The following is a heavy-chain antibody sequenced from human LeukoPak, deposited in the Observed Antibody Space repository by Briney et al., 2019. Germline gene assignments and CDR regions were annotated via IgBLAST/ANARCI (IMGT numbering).Heavy chain of an antibody. CDR2: VNAGGGRT. V-gene: IGHV3-23*01. Sequence: GGSLRLSCAASGTSFSKYAMSWVRQAPGKGLECVASVNAGGGRTFYADSVKGRFTISRDNSKNTLYLQMNSLRADDGAVYYCANSKVGYYGWLLSLFEYWGQGTVVTVSS. CDR1: GTSFSKYA. J-gene: IGHJ4*02. CDR3: ANSKVGYYGWLLSLFEY. D-gene: IGHD3-9*01.